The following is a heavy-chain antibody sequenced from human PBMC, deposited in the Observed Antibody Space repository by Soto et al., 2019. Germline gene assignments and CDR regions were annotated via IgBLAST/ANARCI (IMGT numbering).Heavy chain of an antibody. D-gene: IGHD3-16*01. J-gene: IGHJ4*02. Sequence: SETLSLTCAVYGGSFSGYYWSWIRQPPGRGLEWIGEINHSGSTNYNPSLKSRVTISVDTSKNQFSLKLSSVTAADTAVYYCARDKITGLGEYWGQGALVTVS. CDR3: ARDKITGLGEY. CDR1: GGSFSGYY. CDR2: INHSGST. V-gene: IGHV4-34*01.